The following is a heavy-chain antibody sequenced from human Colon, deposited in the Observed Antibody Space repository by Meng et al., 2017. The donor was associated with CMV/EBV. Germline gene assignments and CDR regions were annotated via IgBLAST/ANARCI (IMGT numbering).Heavy chain of an antibody. Sequence: SCMASGYMFTSYNINWVRQAPGQWLEWMGYINPKTANPTYVQGFTGRFVFSLDTSVSTAYLQISSLEAEDTAVYYCATGSVAADGKGYWGQGTLVTVSS. CDR1: GYMFTSYN. J-gene: IGHJ1*01. V-gene: IGHV7-4-1*02. CDR3: ATGSVAADGKGY. D-gene: IGHD6-13*01. CDR2: INPKTANP.